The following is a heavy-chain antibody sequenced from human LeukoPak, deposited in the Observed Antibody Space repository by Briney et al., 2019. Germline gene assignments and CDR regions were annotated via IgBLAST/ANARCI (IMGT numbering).Heavy chain of an antibody. D-gene: IGHD3-22*01. CDR3: GRGSDCSGYYPEDCFQH. Sequence: PSDTLSLPCTVSGRHISSYYWRWIRQPPGKGLEWIGYIYYSGSTNYNPSLKCLVTISVDTSKNQFSLELSYVTAEDTAVYCCGRGSDCSGYYPEDCFQHWGQGTLVTVSS. V-gene: IGHV4-59*07. CDR2: IYYSGST. CDR1: GRHISSYY. J-gene: IGHJ1*01.